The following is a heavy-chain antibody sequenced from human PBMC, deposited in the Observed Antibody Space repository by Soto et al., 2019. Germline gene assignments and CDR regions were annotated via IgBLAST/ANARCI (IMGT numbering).Heavy chain of an antibody. D-gene: IGHD3-22*01. CDR2: ISSSSSTI. Sequence: GGSLRLSCAASGFTFSSYSMNWVRQAPGKGLEWVSYISSSSSTIYYADSVKGRFTISRDNAKNSLYLQMNSLRAEDTAVYYCARAPRVLYYYDSSGYYLDYWGQGTLVTVSS. J-gene: IGHJ4*02. CDR3: ARAPRVLYYYDSSGYYLDY. CDR1: GFTFSSYS. V-gene: IGHV3-48*04.